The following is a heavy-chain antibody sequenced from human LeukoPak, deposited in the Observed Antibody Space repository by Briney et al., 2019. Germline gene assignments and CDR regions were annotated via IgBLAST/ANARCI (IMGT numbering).Heavy chain of an antibody. Sequence: PSETLSLTCTVSGASISSSSHHWDWIRQPPGKGLEWIGSIHYSGSSYYNPSLKSRVSMSVDTSKIQFSLKLSSVTAADTAVYYCAIVEGYGGNSFDYWGQGTLVTASS. CDR1: GASISSSSHH. CDR2: IHYSGSS. V-gene: IGHV4-39*07. CDR3: AIVEGYGGNSFDY. D-gene: IGHD4-23*01. J-gene: IGHJ4*02.